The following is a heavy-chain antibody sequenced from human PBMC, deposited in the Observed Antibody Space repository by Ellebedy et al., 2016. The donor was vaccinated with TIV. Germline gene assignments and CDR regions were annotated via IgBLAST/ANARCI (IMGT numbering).Heavy chain of an antibody. D-gene: IGHD3-10*01. J-gene: IGHJ4*02. Sequence: SETLSLXXTVSGASISSTSYTWGWIRQPPGKGLEWIASISDRGTTYYNPSLRSRATISLDTSKKQFSLRLNSLTAADTAIYYCARELRWFEEPRYDHWGQGTQVIVSS. CDR1: GASISSTSYT. CDR3: ARELRWFEEPRYDH. CDR2: ISDRGTT. V-gene: IGHV4-39*07.